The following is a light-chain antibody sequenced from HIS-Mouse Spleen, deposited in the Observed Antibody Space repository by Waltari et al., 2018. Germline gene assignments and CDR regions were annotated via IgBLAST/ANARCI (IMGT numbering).Light chain of an antibody. CDR3: QQLNSYPPT. CDR2: AAS. V-gene: IGKV1-9*01. Sequence: DIQLTQSPSFLSASVGDRVTITFRASQGISSYLAWYQQKPGKAPKILIYAASTLQSGVPSRCSGSGSGTEFTLTISSQQPEDFATYYCQQLNSYPPTFGQGTKVEIK. J-gene: IGKJ1*01. CDR1: QGISSY.